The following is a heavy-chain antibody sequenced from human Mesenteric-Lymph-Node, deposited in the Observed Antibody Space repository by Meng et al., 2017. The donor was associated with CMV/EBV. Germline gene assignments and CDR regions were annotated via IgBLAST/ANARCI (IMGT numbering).Heavy chain of an antibody. CDR3: AKELAAL. V-gene: IGHV3-30*02. D-gene: IGHD3-3*02. CDR2: IHYDGSNK. J-gene: IGHJ4*02. Sequence: GESLKISCAASGFTFSSYAMYWVRQAPGKGLEWVAFIHYDGSNKYYAESVKGRFTISRDNSKNTLYLQMNSLRAEDTAVYYCAKELAALRGQGTLVTVSS. CDR1: GFTFSSYA.